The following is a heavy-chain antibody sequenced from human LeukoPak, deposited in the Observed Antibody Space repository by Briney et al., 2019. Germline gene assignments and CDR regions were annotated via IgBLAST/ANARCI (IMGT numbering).Heavy chain of an antibody. J-gene: IGHJ4*02. CDR3: ARDTSGSYSITYFDS. CDR1: GFTFSSYS. CDR2: ISSSSSYI. Sequence: GGSLRLSCAASGFTFSSYSMNWVRQAPGKGLEWVSSISSSSSYIYYADSVKGRFTISRDNAKNSLYLQMNSLRVEDTAVYYCARDTSGSYSITYFDSWGQGTLVTVSS. V-gene: IGHV3-21*01. D-gene: IGHD3-10*01.